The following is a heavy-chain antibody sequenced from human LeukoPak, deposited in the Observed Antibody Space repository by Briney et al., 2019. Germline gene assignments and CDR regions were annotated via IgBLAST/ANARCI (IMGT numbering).Heavy chain of an antibody. CDR3: AKDTAVQFLEPAF. V-gene: IGHV3-33*06. J-gene: IGHJ4*02. CDR1: GFTFNTHG. Sequence: GGSLRLSCAASGFTFNTHGMHWVRQAPGKGLEWVAAIWFDGSVKHYSDAVKGRFTISRDNSLNTLYLQMNSLRVEDTAIYYCAKDTAVQFLEPAFWGQGTLVTVSS. CDR2: IWFDGSVK. D-gene: IGHD3-3*01.